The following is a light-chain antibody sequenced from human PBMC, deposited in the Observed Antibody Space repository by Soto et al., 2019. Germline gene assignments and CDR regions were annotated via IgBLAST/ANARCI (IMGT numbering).Light chain of an antibody. J-gene: IGKJ2*01. CDR3: QQYHSYSPYT. Sequence: DIQMTQSPSTLSASVGDRVTITCRASQSVTGWLAWYQHKPGEAPKLLIYDASTLASGVPSRFSGSGSVTQFTLTISSLQPDDSATYYCQQYHSYSPYTFGQGTKLEIK. CDR1: QSVTGW. V-gene: IGKV1-5*01. CDR2: DAS.